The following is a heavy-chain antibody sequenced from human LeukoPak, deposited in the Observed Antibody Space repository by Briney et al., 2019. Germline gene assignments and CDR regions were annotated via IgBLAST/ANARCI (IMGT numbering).Heavy chain of an antibody. J-gene: IGHJ3*02. D-gene: IGHD3-9*01. CDR2: ISYDGSNK. CDR3: ARPLAHYDILTGYPDAFDI. V-gene: IGHV3-30-3*01. Sequence: GGSLRLSCAASGFTFSSYAMHWVRQAPGKGLEWVAVISYDGSNKYYADSVKGRFTISRDNSKNTLYLQMNSLRAEDTAVYYCARPLAHYDILTGYPDAFDIWGQGTMVTVSS. CDR1: GFTFSSYA.